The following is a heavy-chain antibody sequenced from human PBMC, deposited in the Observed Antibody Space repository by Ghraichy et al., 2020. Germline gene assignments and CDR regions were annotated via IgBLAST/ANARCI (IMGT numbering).Heavy chain of an antibody. D-gene: IGHD1-1*01. CDR2: VNQDGSER. V-gene: IGHV3-7*01. Sequence: GSLNISCEASGFIFSGFNMNWVHQAPGKGLEWVANVNQDGSERSYVESVRGRFTISRDNPKKSLYLQMNSLRVEDTAVYYCARWGTGNLDYWGQGTLVTVSA. CDR1: GFIFSGFN. CDR3: ARWGTGNLDY. J-gene: IGHJ4*02.